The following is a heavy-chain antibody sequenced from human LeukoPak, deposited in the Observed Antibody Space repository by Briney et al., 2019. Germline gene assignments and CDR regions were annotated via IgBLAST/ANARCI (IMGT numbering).Heavy chain of an antibody. V-gene: IGHV3-21*01. D-gene: IGHD3-10*01. Sequence: GGSLRLSCAASGFTFSSYNMNWVRQAPGKGLEWVSSITSDSRYMYYADSVKGRFTISRDNAKNSLYLQMNSLRAEDTAVYYCARVYYGSGLTTDYYMDVWGKGTTVTISS. CDR2: ITSDSRYM. CDR1: GFTFSSYN. CDR3: ARVYYGSGLTTDYYMDV. J-gene: IGHJ6*03.